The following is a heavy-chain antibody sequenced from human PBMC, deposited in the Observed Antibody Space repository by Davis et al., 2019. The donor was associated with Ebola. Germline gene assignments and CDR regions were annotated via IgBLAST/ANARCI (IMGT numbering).Heavy chain of an antibody. CDR3: ARVIDFWSGQGNYGMDV. J-gene: IGHJ6*02. V-gene: IGHV1-8*01. CDR1: GYTFTSYN. Sequence: ASVKVSCKASGYTFTSYNINWVRQATGQGLEWMGWMNPNSGNTGYAQKFQGRVTMTRNTSISTAYMELSSLRSEDTAVYYCARVIDFWSGQGNYGMDVWGQGTTVTVSS. D-gene: IGHD3-3*01. CDR2: MNPNSGNT.